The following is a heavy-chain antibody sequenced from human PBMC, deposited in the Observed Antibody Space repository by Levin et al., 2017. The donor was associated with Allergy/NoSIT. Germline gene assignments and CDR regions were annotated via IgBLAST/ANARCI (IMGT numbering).Heavy chain of an antibody. V-gene: IGHV4-59*01. CDR1: GGSISSYY. J-gene: IGHJ6*02. Sequence: PSETLSLTCTVSGGSISSYYWSWIRQPPGKGLEWIGYISYSGGTNYNPSLKSRVTISVDTSKNQFSLKLSSVTAADTAVYYCAREVGRNYYDTSGYYYYAMDVWGQGTTVTVSS. D-gene: IGHD3-22*01. CDR2: ISYSGGT. CDR3: AREVGRNYYDTSGYYYYAMDV.